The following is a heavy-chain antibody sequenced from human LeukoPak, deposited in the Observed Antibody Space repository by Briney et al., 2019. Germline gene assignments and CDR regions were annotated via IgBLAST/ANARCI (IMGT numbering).Heavy chain of an antibody. D-gene: IGHD6-19*01. J-gene: IGHJ6*02. V-gene: IGHV1-69*13. CDR3: ARDIAVADPRHYYYGMDV. CDR2: IIPIFGTA. CDR1: GYTFTSYG. Sequence: SVKVSCKASGYTFTSYGISWVRQAPGQGLEWMGGIIPIFGTANYAQKFQGRVTITADESTSTAYMELSSLRSEDTAVYYCARDIAVADPRHYYYGMDVWGQGTTVTVSS.